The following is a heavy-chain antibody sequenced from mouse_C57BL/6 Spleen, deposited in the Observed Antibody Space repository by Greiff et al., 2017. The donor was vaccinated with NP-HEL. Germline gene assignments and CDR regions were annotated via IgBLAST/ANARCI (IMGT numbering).Heavy chain of an antibody. CDR2: IYPRSGNT. J-gene: IGHJ2*01. CDR1: GYTFTSYG. Sequence: VQGVESGAELARPGASVKLSCKASGYTFTSYGISWVKQRTGQGLEWIGEIYPRSGNTYYNEKFKGKATLTADKSSSTAYMELRSLTSEDSAVYFCARTGDSQAPYYFDYWGQGTTLTVSS. V-gene: IGHV1-81*01. CDR3: ARTGDSQAPYYFDY. D-gene: IGHD2-13*01.